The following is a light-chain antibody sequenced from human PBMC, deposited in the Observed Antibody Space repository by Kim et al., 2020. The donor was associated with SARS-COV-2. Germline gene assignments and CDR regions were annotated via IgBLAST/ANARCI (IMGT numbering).Light chain of an antibody. CDR2: SNN. J-gene: IGLJ3*02. Sequence: QSVLTQPPSASGTPGQRVTISCSGSSSNSGSKTVNWYQQLPGTAPKLLIYSNNQRPSGVPDRFSGSKAGASASLAISGLQSGDEADYYCAAWEDSLNGWVFGGGTQLTVL. CDR3: AAWEDSLNGWV. CDR1: SSNSGSKT. V-gene: IGLV1-44*01.